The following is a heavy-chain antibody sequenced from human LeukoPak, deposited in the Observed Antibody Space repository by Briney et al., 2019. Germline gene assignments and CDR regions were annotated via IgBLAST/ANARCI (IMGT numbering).Heavy chain of an antibody. CDR3: AKSPRRCGSGGSCYPLIDY. CDR2: ISSSSSYI. J-gene: IGHJ4*02. D-gene: IGHD2-15*01. Sequence: PGGSLRLSCAASGFTFSSYTMNWVRQAPGKGLEWVSSISSSSSYIYYADSVKGRFTISRDNAKNSLYLQMNSLRAEDTAVYYCAKSPRRCGSGGSCYPLIDYWGQGTLVTVPS. V-gene: IGHV3-21*01. CDR1: GFTFSSYT.